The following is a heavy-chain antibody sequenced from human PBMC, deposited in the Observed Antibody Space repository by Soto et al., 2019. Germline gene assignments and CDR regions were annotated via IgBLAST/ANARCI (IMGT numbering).Heavy chain of an antibody. D-gene: IGHD6-6*01. J-gene: IGHJ4*02. V-gene: IGHV3-30-3*01. CDR2: ISHDGNNQ. Sequence: QVQLVESGGGVVQPGRSLRLSCAASGFTFGSYAMHWVRQAPGKGLEWVAVISHDGNNQYYADSVKGRFTISRDNSKNALFLQMGRLRPEDTAVYYCARDRWAGVHDYFDSWGQGTLVTVSS. CDR3: ARDRWAGVHDYFDS. CDR1: GFTFGSYA.